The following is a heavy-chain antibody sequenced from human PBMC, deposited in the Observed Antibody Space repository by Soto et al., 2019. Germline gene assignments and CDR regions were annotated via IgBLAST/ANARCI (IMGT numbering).Heavy chain of an antibody. CDR2: IIPILGIA. J-gene: IGHJ4*02. V-gene: IGHV1-69*02. D-gene: IGHD4-17*01. Sequence: SVKVSCKASEGTFSCYTISWVRQAPGQGLEWMGRIIPILGIANYAQKFQGRVTMTTDTSTSTAYMELRSLRSDDTAVYYCARGTVTTIYDYWGQRTLVTVSS. CDR3: ARGTVTTIYDY. CDR1: EGTFSCYT.